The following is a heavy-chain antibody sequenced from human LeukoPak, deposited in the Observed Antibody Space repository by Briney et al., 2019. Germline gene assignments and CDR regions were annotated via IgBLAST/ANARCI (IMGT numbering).Heavy chain of an antibody. CDR1: GVSISSYY. CDR2: IYYSGST. CDR3: ARVDYYDSSGYLGNWFDP. Sequence: SETLSLTCTVSGVSISSYYWSWIRQPPGKGLEWIVYIYYSGSTNYNPSLKSRVTISVDTSKNQFSLKLSSVTAADTAVYYCARVDYYDSSGYLGNWFDPWGQGTLVTVSS. J-gene: IGHJ5*02. V-gene: IGHV4-59*01. D-gene: IGHD3-22*01.